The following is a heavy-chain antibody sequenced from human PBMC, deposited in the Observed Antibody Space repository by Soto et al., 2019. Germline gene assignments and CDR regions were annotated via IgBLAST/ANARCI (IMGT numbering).Heavy chain of an antibody. J-gene: IGHJ6*02. CDR3: ARAGIAVALLDV. V-gene: IGHV3-48*03. CDR2: ISSSGSTI. Sequence: EVQLVESGGGLVQPGGSLRLSCAASGFTFSSYEMNWVRQAPGKGLEWVSYISSSGSTIYYADSVKGRFTISRDNAKNSLYLQMYRLTAEYTAVYYCARAGIAVALLDVWGQGTTVTVSS. D-gene: IGHD6-13*01. CDR1: GFTFSSYE.